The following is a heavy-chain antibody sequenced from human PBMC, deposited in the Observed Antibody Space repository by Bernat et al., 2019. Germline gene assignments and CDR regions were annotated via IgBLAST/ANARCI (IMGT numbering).Heavy chain of an antibody. CDR1: GFTFSSYD. D-gene: IGHD3-22*01. J-gene: IGHJ4*02. V-gene: IGHV3-13*04. CDR3: AGGAYDSSSSGYFDY. CDR2: IGTAGDT. Sequence: EVQLVESGGGLVQPGGSLRLSCAASGFTFSSYDMHWVRQATGKGLEWVSAIGTAGDTYYPGSVKGRFTISRENAKNSLYLQMNSLRAGDTAVYYCAGGAYDSSSSGYFDYWGQGTLVTVSS.